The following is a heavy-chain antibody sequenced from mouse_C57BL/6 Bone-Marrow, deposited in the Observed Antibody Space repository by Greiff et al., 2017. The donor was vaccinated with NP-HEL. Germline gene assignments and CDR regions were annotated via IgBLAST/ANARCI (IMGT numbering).Heavy chain of an antibody. V-gene: IGHV5-16*01. Sequence: DVKLVESEGGLVQPGRSMKLSYTASGFTFSDYYMAWVRQVPEKGLEWVANINYDGSSTYYLDSLKSRFIISRDNAKNILYLQMSSLKSEDTATYYCARVAHWYFDVWGTGTTVTVSS. D-gene: IGHD1-1*02. CDR2: INYDGSST. CDR3: ARVAHWYFDV. CDR1: GFTFSDYY. J-gene: IGHJ1*03.